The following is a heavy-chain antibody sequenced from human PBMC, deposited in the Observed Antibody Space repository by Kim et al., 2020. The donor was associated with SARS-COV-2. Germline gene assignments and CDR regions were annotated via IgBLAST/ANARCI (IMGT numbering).Heavy chain of an antibody. CDR3: ARGRKTAAGTPLFY. Sequence: ASVKVSCKASGYTFTNYGFTWVRQAPGQGLEWMGWISAYNGNTNYAQNLQGRITTTTDTSTSTAYMELRSLRSDDTAVYYCARGRKTAAGTPLFYWGQGTLVTVSS. CDR2: ISAYNGNT. V-gene: IGHV1-18*01. J-gene: IGHJ4*02. D-gene: IGHD6-13*01. CDR1: GYTFTNYG.